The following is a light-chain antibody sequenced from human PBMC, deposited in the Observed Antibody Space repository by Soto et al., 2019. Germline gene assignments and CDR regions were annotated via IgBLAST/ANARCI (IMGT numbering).Light chain of an antibody. CDR3: LQDYNYPWT. V-gene: IGKV1-6*01. Sequence: AIQMTXSPXXXXASXGXRVXXXXXASQXXRNDLGWYQQKPGEAPKLLIYAASSIQTGVPSRFSGSGSGTDFTLTISSLQPENFATYYCLQDYNYPWTFGQGTKVEIK. CDR1: QXXRND. CDR2: AAS. J-gene: IGKJ1*01.